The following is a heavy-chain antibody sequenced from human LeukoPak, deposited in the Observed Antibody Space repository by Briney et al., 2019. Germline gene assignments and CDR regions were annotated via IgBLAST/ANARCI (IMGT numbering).Heavy chain of an antibody. CDR1: GFTFSSYW. D-gene: IGHD3-10*01. J-gene: IGHJ6*03. V-gene: IGHV3-48*04. CDR2: ISSSGSTI. CDR3: ARGITMVRGVMYYYYMDV. Sequence: PGGSLRLSCAASGFTFSSYWMSWVRQAPGKGLEWVSYISSSGSTIYYADSVKGRFTISRDNAKNSLYLQMNSLRAEDTAVYYCARGITMVRGVMYYYYMDVWGKGTTVTISS.